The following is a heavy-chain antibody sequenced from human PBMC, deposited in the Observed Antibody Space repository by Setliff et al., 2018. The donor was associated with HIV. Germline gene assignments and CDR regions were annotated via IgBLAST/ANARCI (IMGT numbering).Heavy chain of an antibody. CDR3: VREGEYFDTIGHYLVRRFFDL. V-gene: IGHV3-7*01. CDR2: MKYDGTEI. Sequence: PGGSLRLSCAASGFTFSTFGLHWVRQAPGKGLEWVANMKYDGTEIYYVDAVKGRFTISRDNAKKSVFLHMNSLRGEDTAVYYCVREGEYFDTIGHYLVRRFFDLWGQGTMVTVSS. CDR1: GFTFSTFG. D-gene: IGHD3-9*01. J-gene: IGHJ3*01.